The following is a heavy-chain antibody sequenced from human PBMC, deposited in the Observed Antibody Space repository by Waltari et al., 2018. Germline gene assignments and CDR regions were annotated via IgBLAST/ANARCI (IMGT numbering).Heavy chain of an antibody. D-gene: IGHD7-27*01. V-gene: IGHV3-30*18. CDR3: AKDKANLSGPLRD. Sequence: QVQLVESGGGVVQPGRSLRLSCAASGFTFSSYGMHWVRQAPGKGLEWVAVIWYDGSNKYYADSVKGRFTISRDNSKNTLYLQMNSLRAEDTAMYYCAKDKANLSGPLRDWGQGTLVTVSS. CDR1: GFTFSSYG. J-gene: IGHJ4*02. CDR2: IWYDGSNK.